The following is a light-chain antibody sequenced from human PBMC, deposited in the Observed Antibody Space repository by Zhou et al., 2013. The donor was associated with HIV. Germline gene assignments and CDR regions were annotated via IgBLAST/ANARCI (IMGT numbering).Light chain of an antibody. J-gene: IGKJ2*01. Sequence: DIQMTQSPSTLSASVGDRVTITCRASQRMSSWLAWYQQKPGKAPKVLIYKASSLESGVPARISGSGSGTEFTLTISSLQPDDFATYYCLQHYIYPYTFGQGTKLEIK. CDR3: LQHYIYPYT. CDR2: KAS. CDR1: QRMSSW. V-gene: IGKV1-5*03.